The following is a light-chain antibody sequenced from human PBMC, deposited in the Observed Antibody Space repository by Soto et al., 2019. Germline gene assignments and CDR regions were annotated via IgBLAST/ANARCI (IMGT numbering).Light chain of an antibody. Sequence: QSVLTQSPSASGTPGQRVTISCSGSSSNIGANTVNWYQQLPGTAPKLLIFFGSHRPSGVSDRFSGSKSGSSASLAISGIQAEDEGDYYCQSYDNNSDYVFGTGTKLTVL. V-gene: IGLV1-44*01. CDR1: SSNIGANT. CDR3: QSYDNNSDYV. J-gene: IGLJ1*01. CDR2: FGS.